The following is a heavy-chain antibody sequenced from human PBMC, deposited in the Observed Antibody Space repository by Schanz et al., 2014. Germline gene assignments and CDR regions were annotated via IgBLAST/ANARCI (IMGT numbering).Heavy chain of an antibody. Sequence: VQLVESGGGLVQPGGSVRLSCGASGFSFSTHWMAWVRQAPGKGLEWVPNIGDDGADKYYLDSVRGRFTISRHNTKNCLHLEMNNLRAEDTAVYFCARESGGQNDLDTEPHKYTYMDVWGKGTTVTVSS. J-gene: IGHJ6*03. D-gene: IGHD1-1*01. V-gene: IGHV3-7*01. CDR1: GFSFSTHW. CDR3: ARESGGQNDLDTEPHKYTYMDV. CDR2: IGDDGADK.